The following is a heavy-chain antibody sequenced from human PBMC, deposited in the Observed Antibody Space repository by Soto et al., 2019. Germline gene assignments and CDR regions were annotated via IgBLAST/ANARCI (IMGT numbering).Heavy chain of an antibody. D-gene: IGHD4-17*01. Sequence: QVQLVQSGAELKKPGASVKVSCKASGYIINSYDMNWVRQATGQGLEWMGWMNPKSGNTGFAEKFQGRVKMTWNTSTGTVYLEISSLRPEDTAVYYCARGLVDSGGNCFDSWGQGTQDTVSS. J-gene: IGHJ4*02. CDR2: MNPKSGNT. CDR3: ARGLVDSGGNCFDS. V-gene: IGHV1-8*01. CDR1: GYIINSYD.